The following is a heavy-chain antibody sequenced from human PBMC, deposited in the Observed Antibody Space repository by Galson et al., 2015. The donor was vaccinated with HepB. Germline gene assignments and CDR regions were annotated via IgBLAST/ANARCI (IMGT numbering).Heavy chain of an antibody. V-gene: IGHV3-53*01. CDR1: GFSVSSNY. CDR2: IYGGGGT. J-gene: IGHJ4*02. Sequence: SLRLSCAASGFSVSSNYMSWVRQAPGKGLEWVSVIYGGGGTDYADSVKGRFTISRDNSKNTIYLQMNNLRPEDTAVYYCARDLIVGVTEVDYWGQGILVTVSS. D-gene: IGHD1-26*01. CDR3: ARDLIVGVTEVDY.